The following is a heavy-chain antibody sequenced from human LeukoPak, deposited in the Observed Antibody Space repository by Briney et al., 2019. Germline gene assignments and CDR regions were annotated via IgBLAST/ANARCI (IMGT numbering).Heavy chain of an antibody. CDR2: MNPNSGIT. D-gene: IGHD3-3*01. CDR1: GYTFTTYA. J-gene: IGHJ6*03. CDR3: ARRPTYDLWSRDSYSYYYMDV. V-gene: IGHV1-8*01. Sequence: GASLKVSCTASGYTFTTYAINWVRQATGDGLEWMGWMNPNSGITGSAQKIQGRVMMTRDNSISTAYMELGSLRSEDTAVYYCARRPTYDLWSRDSYSYYYMDVWGKGPTVAVSS.